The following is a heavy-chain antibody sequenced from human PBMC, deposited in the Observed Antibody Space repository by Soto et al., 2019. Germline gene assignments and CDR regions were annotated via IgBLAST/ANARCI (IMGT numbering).Heavy chain of an antibody. Sequence: QVQLVQSGAEVKKPGSSVKVSCKASGGSLSNYGISWVRQAPGQGLEWMGGIIPVFGTANYAQKFQGRVTITADESTNIVYMDVTSLRSEDTAVYYRARGDATKIVVTTYYAMDDWGQGTTVTVSS. V-gene: IGHV1-69*12. J-gene: IGHJ6*02. CDR1: GGSLSNYG. CDR2: IIPVFGTA. D-gene: IGHD4-17*01. CDR3: ARGDATKIVVTTYYAMDD.